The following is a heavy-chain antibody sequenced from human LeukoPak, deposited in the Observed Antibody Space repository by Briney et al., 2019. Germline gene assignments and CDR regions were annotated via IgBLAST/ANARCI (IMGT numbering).Heavy chain of an antibody. Sequence: PSETLSLTCTVSGGSISSYYWSWIRQPPGKGLEWIGYIYYSGSTNYNPSLKSRVTISVDTSKNQFSLKLSSVTAADTAVYYCARVVAYPYYYYYYMDVWGKGTTVTVSS. CDR3: ARVVAYPYYYYYYMDV. CDR1: GGSISSYY. V-gene: IGHV4-59*08. CDR2: IYYSGST. J-gene: IGHJ6*03. D-gene: IGHD2-15*01.